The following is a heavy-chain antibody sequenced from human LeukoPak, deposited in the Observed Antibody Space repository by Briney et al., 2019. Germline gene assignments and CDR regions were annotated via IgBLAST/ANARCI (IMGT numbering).Heavy chain of an antibody. D-gene: IGHD3-10*01. J-gene: IGHJ4*02. CDR1: GGSISSYY. CDR3: ARERYGSGLDY. V-gene: IGHV4-59*01. Sequence: SETLSLTFTVSGGSISSYYWSWIRQPPGKGLEWIGYIYYSGSTNYNPSLKSRVTISVDTSKNQFSLKLSSVTAADTAVYYCARERYGSGLDYWGQGTLVTVSS. CDR2: IYYSGST.